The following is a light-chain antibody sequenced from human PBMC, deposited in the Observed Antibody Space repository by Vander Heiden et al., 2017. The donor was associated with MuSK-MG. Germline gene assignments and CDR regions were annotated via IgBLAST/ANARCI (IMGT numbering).Light chain of an antibody. CDR3: QAWDSSTDDVV. CDR1: KLGDKY. V-gene: IGLV3-1*01. CDR2: QDS. Sequence: SSELTQPPSVSVSPGQTASITCSGDKLGDKYACWYQQKPGQSPVLVIYQDSKRPSGIPERFSGSNSGNTATLTISGTQAMDEADYYCQAWDSSTDDVVFGGGTKLTVL. J-gene: IGLJ2*01.